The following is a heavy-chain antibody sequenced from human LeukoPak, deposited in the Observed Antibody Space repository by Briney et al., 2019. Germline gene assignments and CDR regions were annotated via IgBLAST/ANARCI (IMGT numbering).Heavy chain of an antibody. D-gene: IGHD3-10*01. CDR1: GFTFSHYS. J-gene: IGHJ4*02. Sequence: GGSLRLSCAASGFTFSHYSMDWVRQAPGKGLEWVSSISRTSSDIYYADSVKGRFTISRDNAKNSLYLQMNSLRAEDTAVYYCARGVPYDYWGQGTLVTVSS. CDR3: ARGVPYDY. CDR2: ISRTSSDI. V-gene: IGHV3-21*01.